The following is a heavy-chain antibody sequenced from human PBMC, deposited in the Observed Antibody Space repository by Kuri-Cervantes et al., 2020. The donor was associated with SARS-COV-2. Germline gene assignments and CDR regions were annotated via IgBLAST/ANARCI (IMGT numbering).Heavy chain of an antibody. Sequence: GESLKISCAASGFTFSSYGMHWVRQAPGKGLEWVAVISYDGSNKYCADSVKGRFTISRDNSKNTLYLQMNSLRAEDTAVYYCAKDHRDGYNAEYFQHWGQGNLVTVSS. CDR3: AKDHRDGYNAEYFQH. J-gene: IGHJ1*01. CDR2: ISYDGSNK. D-gene: IGHD5-24*01. CDR1: GFTFSSYG. V-gene: IGHV3-30*18.